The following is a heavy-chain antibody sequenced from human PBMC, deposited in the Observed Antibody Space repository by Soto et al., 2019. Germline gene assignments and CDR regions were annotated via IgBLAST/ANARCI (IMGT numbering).Heavy chain of an antibody. D-gene: IGHD5-12*01. Sequence: EVQLVESGGGLVQFGGSLRLSCAASGFTFSSYWMHWVRQVPGKGLVWVSSIKGDGTNTGYADSVTGRFTISRDNVKNTLYLQMNSLRAEDTAVYYCARGLSGYYGFDYCGQETLVTVSS. CDR3: ARGLSGYYGFDY. J-gene: IGHJ4*02. CDR2: IKGDGTNT. CDR1: GFTFSSYW. V-gene: IGHV3-74*01.